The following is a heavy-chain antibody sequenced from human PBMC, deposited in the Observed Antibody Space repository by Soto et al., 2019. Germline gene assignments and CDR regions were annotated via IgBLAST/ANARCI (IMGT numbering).Heavy chain of an antibody. CDR1: GFAFRNYA. D-gene: IGHD2-8*02. J-gene: IGHJ4*02. CDR2: ISFDGSNT. Sequence: QVQLVESGGGVVQPGRSLRLSCAASGFAFRNYAMHWVRQAPGKGLEWVAVISFDGSNTYYADSVKGRFTISRDNSKNTLYLQMSSLGAEDPSVDYWARDRYAGATHVEYWGQGTLVTVSS. CDR3: ARDRYAGATHVEY. V-gene: IGHV3-30-3*01.